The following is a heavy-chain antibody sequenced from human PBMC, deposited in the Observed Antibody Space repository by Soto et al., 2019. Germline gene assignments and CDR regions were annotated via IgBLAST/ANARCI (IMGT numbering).Heavy chain of an antibody. CDR3: ARGRGYSGDDHYYYFDMDV. J-gene: IGHJ6*02. V-gene: IGHV1-69*13. CDR2: SIPIFGTA. Sequence: ASVKVSCKASGGTFNNYPITWVRQAPGEGLEWMGGSIPIFGTANYAQKFQGRVTISVDESTSTAYMELSSLRSEDTAVYYCARGRGYSGDDHYYYFDMDVWGQGTTLTVSS. CDR1: GGTFNNYP. D-gene: IGHD5-12*01.